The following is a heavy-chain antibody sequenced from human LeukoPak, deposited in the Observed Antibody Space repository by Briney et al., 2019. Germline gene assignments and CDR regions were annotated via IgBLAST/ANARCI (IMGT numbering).Heavy chain of an antibody. J-gene: IGHJ3*02. V-gene: IGHV3-48*02. D-gene: IGHD6-6*01. CDR1: GFTFSSYS. CDR3: ARDTLEYSNSPDALDI. Sequence: GGSLRLSCAASGFTFSSYSMTWVRQAPGKGLEWVSYIGSSGSTVYYADSAKGRFTISRDNAKNSLYMQMESLRDEDTAIYYCARDTLEYSNSPDALDIWGQGTMVTVSS. CDR2: IGSSGSTV.